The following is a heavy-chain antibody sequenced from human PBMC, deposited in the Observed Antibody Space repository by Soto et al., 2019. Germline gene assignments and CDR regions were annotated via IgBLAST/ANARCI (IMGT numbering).Heavy chain of an antibody. J-gene: IGHJ4*02. CDR3: ARDPPEDIVVVPAARGSDY. CDR2: ISSSSSYI. Sequence: GGSLRLSCAASGFTFSSYSMNWVRQAPGKGLEWVSSISSSSSYIYYADSVKGRFTISRDNAKNSLYLQMNSLRAEDTAVYYCARDPPEDIVVVPAARGSDYWGQGTLVTVSS. CDR1: GFTFSSYS. D-gene: IGHD2-2*01. V-gene: IGHV3-21*01.